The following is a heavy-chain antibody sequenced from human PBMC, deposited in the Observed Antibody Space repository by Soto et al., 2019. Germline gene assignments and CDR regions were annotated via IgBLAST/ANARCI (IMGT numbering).Heavy chain of an antibody. D-gene: IGHD3-9*01. Sequence: QVQLVQSGAEVKKPGASVKVSCKASGYTFTTYAIQWVRQAPGQRLEWMGWIHAGNGNTKYSQKFQGRVTITTDTYPSIAYMELSSLRSEDKAVYYCANEHVTLIGIGFDPWGQGTLVAVAS. CDR2: IHAGNGNT. J-gene: IGHJ5*02. CDR3: ANEHVTLIGIGFDP. CDR1: GYTFTTYA. V-gene: IGHV1-3*01.